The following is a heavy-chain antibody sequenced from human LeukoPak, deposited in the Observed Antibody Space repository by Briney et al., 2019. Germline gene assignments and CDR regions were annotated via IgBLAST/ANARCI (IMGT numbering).Heavy chain of an antibody. J-gene: IGHJ1*01. CDR1: GFTVSSNY. Sequence: GGSLRLSCAASGFTVSSNYMSWVCQAPGKGLEWVSVIYSGGTTYYADSVKGRFTISRDNSKNTLYLQMNSLRAEDTAVYYCAKDLGDYYDSSGYYRGYFQHWGQGTLVTVSS. CDR2: IYSGGTT. D-gene: IGHD3-22*01. V-gene: IGHV3-53*01. CDR3: AKDLGDYYDSSGYYRGYFQH.